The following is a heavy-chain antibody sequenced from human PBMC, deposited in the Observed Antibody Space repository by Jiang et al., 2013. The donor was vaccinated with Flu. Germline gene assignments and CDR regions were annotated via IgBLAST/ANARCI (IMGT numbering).Heavy chain of an antibody. J-gene: IGHJ5*02. V-gene: IGHV4-59*08. CDR1: SGSISSYY. Sequence: KPSETLSLTCTVSSGSISSYYWSWIRQPPGKGLEWIGYVSYSGSTNYNPSLKSRVTISVDTSKNQFSLNLSSLTAADTAVYYCARHLISVFSSSSRWFDPWGQGTLVTVSS. CDR2: VSYSGST. CDR3: ARHLISVFSSSSRWFDP. D-gene: IGHD6-6*01.